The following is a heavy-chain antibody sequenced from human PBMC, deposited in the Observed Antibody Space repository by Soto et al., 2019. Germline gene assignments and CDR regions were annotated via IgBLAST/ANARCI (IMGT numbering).Heavy chain of an antibody. Sequence: EVQLLESGGGLVQPGGSLRLPCAASGFTFSSYAMSWFRQAPGKGLEWVSAISGSGGSTYYADSVKGRFTISRDNSKNTLYLQMNSLRAEDTAVYYCAKENGYSSSWFEFDYWGQGTLVTVSS. J-gene: IGHJ4*02. CDR1: GFTFSSYA. CDR3: AKENGYSSSWFEFDY. D-gene: IGHD6-13*01. V-gene: IGHV3-23*01. CDR2: ISGSGGST.